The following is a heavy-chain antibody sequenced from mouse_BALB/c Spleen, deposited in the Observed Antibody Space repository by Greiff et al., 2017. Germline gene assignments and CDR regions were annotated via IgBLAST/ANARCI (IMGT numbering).Heavy chain of an antibody. J-gene: IGHJ3*01. CDR1: GFTFSSYA. CDR3: TRYRGYDGFAD. D-gene: IGHD2-2*01. V-gene: IGHV5-9-4*01. CDR2: ISSGGSYT. Sequence: EVKLVESGGGLVKPGGSLKLSCAASGFTFSSYAMSWVRQSPEKRLEWVAEISSGGSYTYYPDTVTGRFTISKDNAKNTLYLEMSSLRSEDTAMYYCTRYRGYDGFADWGQGTLVTVSA.